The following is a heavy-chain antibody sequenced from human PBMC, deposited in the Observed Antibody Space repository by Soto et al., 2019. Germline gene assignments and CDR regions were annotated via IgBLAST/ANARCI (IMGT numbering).Heavy chain of an antibody. Sequence: EVHLLESGGGLVQPGGSLRLSCAASGFAFSDYAMTWVRQAPGKGLEWVSDISDGDGATHYADSVKGRFTISRDDSKNTLYLQMDSLRAEDAAGYYFAKGMTFFDCWGQGTLVTVSS. V-gene: IGHV3-23*01. CDR3: AKGMTFFDC. CDR2: ISDGDGAT. D-gene: IGHD3-16*01. J-gene: IGHJ4*02. CDR1: GFAFSDYA.